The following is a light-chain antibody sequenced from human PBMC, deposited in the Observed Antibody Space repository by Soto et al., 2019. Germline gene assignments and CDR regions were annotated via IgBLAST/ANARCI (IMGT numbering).Light chain of an antibody. CDR3: QQYYNWPPIT. CDR2: AAS. J-gene: IGKJ3*01. CDR1: QSVSGN. V-gene: IGKV3-15*01. Sequence: EIAMTQSPATLSVSPGERATLSCRASQSVSGNLAWYQQKPGQAPRLLIYAASTRATGIPARFSGSGSGTEFTLTISSLQSEDFAVYYCQQYYNWPPITFGPGTKVDIK.